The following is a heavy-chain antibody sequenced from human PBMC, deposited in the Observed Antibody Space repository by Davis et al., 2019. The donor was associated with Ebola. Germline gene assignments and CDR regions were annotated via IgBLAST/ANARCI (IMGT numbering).Heavy chain of an antibody. J-gene: IGHJ4*02. Sequence: SETLSLTCTVSGGSISSSSYYWGWIRQPPGKGLEWIGSIYYSGITYYSPSLKSRVTISVDTSKNQFSLKLRSVTAADTAVYYCARVGEQLRFLERLNFDYWGQGTLVTVSS. V-gene: IGHV4-39*01. D-gene: IGHD3-3*01. CDR2: IYYSGIT. CDR1: GGSISSSSYY. CDR3: ARVGEQLRFLERLNFDY.